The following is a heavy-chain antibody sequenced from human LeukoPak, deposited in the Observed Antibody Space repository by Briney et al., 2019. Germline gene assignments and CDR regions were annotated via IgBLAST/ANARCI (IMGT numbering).Heavy chain of an antibody. CDR1: GYTFTSYD. V-gene: IGHV1-8*03. D-gene: IGHD2-2*01. CDR3: ARGLLVVPAAKNYYPLGY. CDR2: MNPNSGNT. J-gene: IGHJ4*02. Sequence: GASVKVSCKASGYTFTSYDINWVRQATGQGLEWMGWMNPNSGNTGYAQKFQGGVTITRNTSISTAYMELSSLRSEDTAVYYCARGLLVVPAAKNYYPLGYWGQGTLVTVSS.